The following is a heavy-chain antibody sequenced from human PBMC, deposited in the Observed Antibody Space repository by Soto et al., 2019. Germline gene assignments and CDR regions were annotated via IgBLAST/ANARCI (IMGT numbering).Heavy chain of an antibody. CDR2: MNPNSGNT. CDR1: GYTFTSYD. D-gene: IGHD2-2*01. J-gene: IGHJ4*02. V-gene: IGHV1-8*01. CDR3: ARRSRYCSSTSCSYYFDY. Sequence: QVQLVQSGAEVKKPGASVKVSCKASGYTFTSYDINWVRQATGQGLEWMGWMNPNSGNTGYAQKFQGRVTMTRNTSISTAYIKLSSLRSEDTAVYYCARRSRYCSSTSCSYYFDYWGQGTLVTVSS.